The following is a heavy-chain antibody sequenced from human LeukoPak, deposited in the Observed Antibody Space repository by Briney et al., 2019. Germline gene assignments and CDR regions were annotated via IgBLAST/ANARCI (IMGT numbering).Heavy chain of an antibody. Sequence: GGSLRLSCAASGFTFSSYWMSWVRQAPGKGLEWVAIIKQDGSEKYYVDSVKGRFTISRDNAKNSLYLQMNSLRAEDTAVYYCASSPDYDILTGDAFDIWGQGTMVTVSS. CDR2: IKQDGSEK. J-gene: IGHJ3*02. CDR3: ASSPDYDILTGDAFDI. V-gene: IGHV3-7*01. CDR1: GFTFSSYW. D-gene: IGHD3-9*01.